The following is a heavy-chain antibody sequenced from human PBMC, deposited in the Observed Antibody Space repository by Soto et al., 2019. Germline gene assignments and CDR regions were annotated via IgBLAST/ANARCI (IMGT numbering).Heavy chain of an antibody. Sequence: GGSLRLSCAASGFTFSSYAMSWVRQAPGKGLEWVSAISGSGGSTYYADSVKGRFTISRDNSKNTLYLQMNSLRAEDTAVYYCATLIVVVVAATPDYMDVWGKGTTVTVSS. CDR3: ATLIVVVVAATPDYMDV. CDR1: GFTFSSYA. D-gene: IGHD2-15*01. J-gene: IGHJ6*03. V-gene: IGHV3-23*01. CDR2: ISGSGGST.